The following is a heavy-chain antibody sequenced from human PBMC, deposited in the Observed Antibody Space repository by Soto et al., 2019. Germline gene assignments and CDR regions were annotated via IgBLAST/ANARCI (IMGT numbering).Heavy chain of an antibody. CDR1: GGSFSGYY. D-gene: IGHD3-9*01. CDR3: ARDHYDILTGPFRWFDP. Sequence: SETLSLTCAVYGGSFSGYYWSWIRQPPGKGLEWIGEINHSGSTNYNPSLKSRVTISVDTSKNQFSLKLSSVTAADTAVYYCARDHYDILTGPFRWFDPWGQGTLVTVSS. J-gene: IGHJ5*02. CDR2: INHSGST. V-gene: IGHV4-34*01.